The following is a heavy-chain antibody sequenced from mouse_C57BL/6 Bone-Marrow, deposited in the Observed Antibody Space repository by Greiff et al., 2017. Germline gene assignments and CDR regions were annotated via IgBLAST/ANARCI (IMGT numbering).Heavy chain of an antibody. CDR1: GFSLSTFGMG. D-gene: IGHD2-2*01. J-gene: IGHJ4*01. V-gene: IGHV8-8*01. CDR3: ARMAIYYGYVYYAMDY. Sequence: QVQLKESGPGILQPSQTLSLTCSFSGFSLSTFGMGVGWIRQPSGKGLEWLAPIWWDDDKYYNPALKSRLTISKDTSKNQVFLKIANVDTADTATYYCARMAIYYGYVYYAMDYWGQGTSVTVSS. CDR2: IWWDDDK.